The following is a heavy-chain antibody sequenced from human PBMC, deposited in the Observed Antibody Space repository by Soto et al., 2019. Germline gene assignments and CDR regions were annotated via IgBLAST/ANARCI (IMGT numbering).Heavy chain of an antibody. CDR3: AKAMMAKIVVVPSARDH. J-gene: IGHJ4*02. Sequence: EVQLEESGGGLVQPGRSLRLSCAASGFSFDDYAMHWVRQAPGKGLEWVSSISANRVSRDYADSVKGRFTISRDNAKKSLYLQMDSLRAEDTALYYCAKAMMAKIVVVPSARDHWGQGTLLTVSS. CDR2: ISANRVSR. CDR1: GFSFDDYA. D-gene: IGHD2-2*01. V-gene: IGHV3-9*01.